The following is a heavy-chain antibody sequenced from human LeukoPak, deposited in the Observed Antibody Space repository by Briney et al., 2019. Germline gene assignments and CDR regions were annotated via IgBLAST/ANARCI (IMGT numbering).Heavy chain of an antibody. CDR1: GGTFNTYA. CDR3: ARATKVEMDYSDYLGY. V-gene: IGHV1-69*06. D-gene: IGHD5-24*01. Sequence: SVKVSCKASGGTFNTYAFSWVRQAPGQGLEWMGVIIPIFATANVAQKFQGRVTITADKSTTTAYMELRSLRSEDTAIYYCARATKVEMDYSDYLGYWGQGTLVTVSS. CDR2: IIPIFATA. J-gene: IGHJ4*02.